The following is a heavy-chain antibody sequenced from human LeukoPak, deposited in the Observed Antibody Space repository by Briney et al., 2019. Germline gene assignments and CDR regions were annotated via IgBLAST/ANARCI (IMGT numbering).Heavy chain of an antibody. CDR2: IYYSGST. CDR1: GGSISSSSYY. CDR3: ARRLAGTEDY. D-gene: IGHD6-13*01. Sequence: SETLSLTCTVSGGSISSSSYYWGWIRQPPGKGLEWIGSIYYSGSTYYNPSLKSRVTISVDTSKNQFSLKLTSVTAADTAVYYCARRLAGTEDYWGQGTLVTVSS. J-gene: IGHJ4*02. V-gene: IGHV4-39*01.